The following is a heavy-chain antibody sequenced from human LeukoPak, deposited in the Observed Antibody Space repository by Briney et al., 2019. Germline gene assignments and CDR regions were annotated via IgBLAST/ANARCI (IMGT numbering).Heavy chain of an antibody. V-gene: IGHV3-23*01. D-gene: IGHD3-10*01. CDR2: ISGSGSGT. Sequence: GGSLRLSCAASGFTFSSYAMSWVRQAPGKGLEWVSAISGSGSGTYYADSVKGRFTISRENSKNTLYLQMNSLRAEDTAVYYCAKAASYGSGSLYSSYGMDVWGQGTTVTVSS. CDR1: GFTFSSYA. J-gene: IGHJ6*02. CDR3: AKAASYGSGSLYSSYGMDV.